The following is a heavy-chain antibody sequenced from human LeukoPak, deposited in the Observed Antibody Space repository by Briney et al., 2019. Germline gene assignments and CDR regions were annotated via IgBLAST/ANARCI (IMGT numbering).Heavy chain of an antibody. J-gene: IGHJ4*02. CDR3: AKDSSGWSGLFDY. V-gene: IGHV3-9*01. D-gene: IGHD6-19*01. CDR1: GSTFDDYA. Sequence: GRSRRLSWAASGSTFDDYAMHWVRQAPGKGLEWVSGISWNSGSIGYADSVKGRFTISRGNAKNSLYLQMNSLRAEDTALYYCAKDSSGWSGLFDYWGQGTLVTVSS. CDR2: ISWNSGSI.